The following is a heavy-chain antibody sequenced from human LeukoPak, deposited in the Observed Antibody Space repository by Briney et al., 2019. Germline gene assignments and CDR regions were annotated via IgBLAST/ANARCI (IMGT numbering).Heavy chain of an antibody. V-gene: IGHV4-34*01. D-gene: IGHD6-19*01. CDR1: GGSFSGYY. CDR2: INHSGST. Sequence: KPSETLSLTCAVYGGSFSGYYWSWIRQPPGKGLEWIGEINHSGSTNYNPSLKSRVTISVDTSKNQFSLKLSSVTAADTAVYYCARDLIAVAGSFDFWGQGTLVTVSS. J-gene: IGHJ4*02. CDR3: ARDLIAVAGSFDF.